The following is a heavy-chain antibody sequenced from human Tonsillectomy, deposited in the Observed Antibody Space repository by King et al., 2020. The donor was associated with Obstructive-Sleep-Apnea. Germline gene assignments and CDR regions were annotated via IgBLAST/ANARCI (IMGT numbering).Heavy chain of an antibody. CDR3: ARDLRAYDILTGYYDY. CDR2: IYYSGST. V-gene: IGHV4-39*07. Sequence: QLQESGPGLVKPSETLSLTCTVSGGSISSSSYYWGWIRQPPGKGLEWIGSIYYSGSTYYNPSLKSRVTISVDTSKNQFSLKLSSVTAADTAVYYCARDLRAYDILTGYYDYWGQGTLVTVSS. D-gene: IGHD3-9*01. CDR1: GGSISSSSYY. J-gene: IGHJ4*02.